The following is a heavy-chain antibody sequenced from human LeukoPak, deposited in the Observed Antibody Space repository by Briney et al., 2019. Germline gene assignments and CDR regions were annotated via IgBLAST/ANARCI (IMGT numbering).Heavy chain of an antibody. J-gene: IGHJ3*01. CDR2: MSYDGFSK. V-gene: IGHV3-30*12. D-gene: IGHD3-22*01. Sequence: PGGSLRLSCAASGFTFSNYGMHWVRQAPGKGLEWVSAMSYDGFSKYYADSMKGRPTISRDDSKNTVYLQMKSLRPEDTAVYYCAREGHTSGYCGTFDVWGQGTTVAVS. CDR3: AREGHTSGYCGTFDV. CDR1: GFTFSNYG.